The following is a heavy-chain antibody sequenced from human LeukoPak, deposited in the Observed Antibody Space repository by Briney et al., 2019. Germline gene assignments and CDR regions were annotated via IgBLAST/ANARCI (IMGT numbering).Heavy chain of an antibody. CDR2: VHLSGTS. V-gene: IGHV4-4*02. CDR3: ARDPPSYGDYTNYYFDL. CDR1: GGSILTTNW. D-gene: IGHD4-17*01. J-gene: IGHJ2*01. Sequence: SETLSLTCAVSGGSILTTNWWSWVRQPPGKGLEWIGEVHLSGTSNYNPSLKSRVSMSIDKSKNQLSLKLTTVTAADTAVYYCARDPPSYGDYTNYYFDLWGRGTLVTVSS.